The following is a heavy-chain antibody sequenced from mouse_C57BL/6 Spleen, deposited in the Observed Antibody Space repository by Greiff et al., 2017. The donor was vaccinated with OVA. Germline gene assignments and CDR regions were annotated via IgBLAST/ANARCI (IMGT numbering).Heavy chain of an antibody. J-gene: IGHJ2*01. D-gene: IGHD1-1*01. CDR3: ARSEDYYGSSYYFDY. V-gene: IGHV1-82*01. CDR1: GYAFSSSW. CDR2: FYPGDGDT. Sequence: QVQLQQSGPELVKPGASVKISCKASGYAFSSSWMNWVKQRPGKGLEWIGRFYPGDGDTNYNGKFKGKATLTADKSSSTAYMQLSSLTSEDSAVYFCARSEDYYGSSYYFDYWGQGTTLTVSS.